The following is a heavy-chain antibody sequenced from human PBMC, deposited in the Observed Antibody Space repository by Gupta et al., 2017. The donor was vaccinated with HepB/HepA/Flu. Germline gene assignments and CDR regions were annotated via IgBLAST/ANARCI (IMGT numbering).Heavy chain of an antibody. D-gene: IGHD6-13*01. V-gene: IGHV1-3*01. CDR1: GYTFTSYA. CDR3: ARSPYIAAAETWFDP. CDR2: INAGNGNT. J-gene: IGHJ5*02. Sequence: QVQLVQSGAEVKKPGASVKVSCKASGYTFTSYAMHWVRQAPGQRLEWMGWINAGNGNTKYSQKFQGRVTITRDTSASTAYMELSSLRSEDTAVYYCARSPYIAAAETWFDPWGQGTLVTVSS.